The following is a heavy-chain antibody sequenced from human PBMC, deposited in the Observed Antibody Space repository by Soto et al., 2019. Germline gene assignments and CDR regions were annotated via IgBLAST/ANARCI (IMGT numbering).Heavy chain of an antibody. CDR1: GGSISSHDYY. Sequence: SETLSLTCTASGGSISSHDYYWSWMRQHPARGLEWIGYIHNSGIPYYSPSLRSRVTISVDTSQNQVSLELRSVTAADTAVYYCAGKPNALYYYDFWGQGTLVTVSS. V-gene: IGHV4-31*03. CDR2: IHNSGIP. D-gene: IGHD2-8*01. CDR3: AGKPNALYYYDF. J-gene: IGHJ4*02.